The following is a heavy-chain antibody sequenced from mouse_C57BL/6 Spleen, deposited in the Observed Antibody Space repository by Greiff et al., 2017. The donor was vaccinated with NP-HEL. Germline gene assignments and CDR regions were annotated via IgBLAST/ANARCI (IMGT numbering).Heavy chain of an antibody. CDR1: GFSLTSYA. CDR3: ARKESPRGVYYAMDY. V-gene: IGHV2-9-1*01. J-gene: IGHJ4*01. CDR2: ICTGGGT. Sequence: VMLVESGPGLVAPSQSLSITCTVSGFSLTSYAISWVRQPPGKGLEWLGVICTGGGTNYNSALKSRLSISKDNSKSQVFLKMNSLQTDDTARYYCARKESPRGVYYAMDYWGQGTSVTVSS.